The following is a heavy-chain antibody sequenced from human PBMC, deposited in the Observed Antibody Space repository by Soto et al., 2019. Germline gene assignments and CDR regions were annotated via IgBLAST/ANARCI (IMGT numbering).Heavy chain of an antibody. V-gene: IGHV4-59*01. J-gene: IGHJ6*02. Sequence: SETLSLTCTVSGGSISSYYWSWIRQPPGKGLEWIGYIYYSGSTNYNPSLKSRVTISVDTSKNQFSLKLSSVTAADTAVYYCARAQYYDILTGYYYYYYGMDVWGQGTTVTVSS. CDR1: GGSISSYY. CDR2: IYYSGST. CDR3: ARAQYYDILTGYYYYYYGMDV. D-gene: IGHD3-9*01.